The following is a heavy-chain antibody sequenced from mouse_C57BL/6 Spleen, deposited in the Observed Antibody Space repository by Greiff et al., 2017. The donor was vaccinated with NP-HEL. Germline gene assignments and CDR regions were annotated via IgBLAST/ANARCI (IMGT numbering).Heavy chain of an antibody. CDR2: ISYSGST. CDR1: GYSITSGYD. D-gene: IGHD1-1*01. CDR3: ARSPDYYGSSYWYFDV. V-gene: IGHV3-1*01. Sequence: VQLKESGPGMVKPSQSLSLTCTVTGYSITSGYDWHWIRHFPGNKLEWMGYISYSGSTNYNPSLKSRISITHDTSKNHFFLKLNSVTTEDTATYYCARSPDYYGSSYWYFDVWGTGTTVTVSS. J-gene: IGHJ1*03.